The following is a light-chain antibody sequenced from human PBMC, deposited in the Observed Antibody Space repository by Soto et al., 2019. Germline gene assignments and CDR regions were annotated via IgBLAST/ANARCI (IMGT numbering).Light chain of an antibody. Sequence: DIVMTQSPLSLPVTPGEPASISCRSSQSLLHSNGYNYFDWYLQKPGQSPQLLIYLGSNRASGVPDRFSGSGSGTDFTLKISRVEAEDVGVYYCMQALQTPLTFGQGTRLDIK. CDR2: LGS. CDR3: MQALQTPLT. J-gene: IGKJ5*01. CDR1: QSLLHSNGYNY. V-gene: IGKV2-28*01.